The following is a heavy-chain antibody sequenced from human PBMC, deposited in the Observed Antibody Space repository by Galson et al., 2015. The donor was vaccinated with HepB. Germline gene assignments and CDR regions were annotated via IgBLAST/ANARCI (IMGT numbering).Heavy chain of an antibody. CDR1: GYTFTSYG. Sequence: SVKVSCKASGYTFTSYGISWVRQAPGQGLEWMGWISAYNGNTNYAQKLQGRVTMTTDTPTSTAYMGLRSLRSDDTAVYYCARDFDWAVAGTRDYWGQGTLVTVSS. V-gene: IGHV1-18*01. CDR2: ISAYNGNT. D-gene: IGHD6-19*01. CDR3: ARDFDWAVAGTRDY. J-gene: IGHJ4*02.